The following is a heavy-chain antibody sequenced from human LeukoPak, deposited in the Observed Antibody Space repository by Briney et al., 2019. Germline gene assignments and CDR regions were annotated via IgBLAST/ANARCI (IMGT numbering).Heavy chain of an antibody. J-gene: IGHJ4*02. V-gene: IGHV3-23*01. CDR3: AISGGYWAWAH. Sequence: GGSLRLSCAASGFTFSSYAMSWVRQAPGKGLEWVSGISGSASTYYADSVKGRFTISRDNSKNTLYLQMSSLRAEDTAVYYCAISGGYWAWAHWGQGTLVTVSS. CDR1: GFTFSSYA. CDR2: ISGSAST. D-gene: IGHD1-26*01.